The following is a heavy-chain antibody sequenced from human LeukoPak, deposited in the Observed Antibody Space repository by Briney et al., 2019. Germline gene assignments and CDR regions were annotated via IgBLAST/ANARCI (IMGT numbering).Heavy chain of an antibody. Sequence: GGSLRLSCAASGFTFSSYSMNWVRQAPGKGLEWVSYINSGSSTIYYADSVKGRFTISRDNAKNSLYLQMNSLRAEDTAVYYCAELGITMIGGVWGKGTTVTISS. J-gene: IGHJ6*04. D-gene: IGHD3-10*02. CDR1: GFTFSSYS. CDR2: INSGSSTI. V-gene: IGHV3-48*01. CDR3: AELGITMIGGV.